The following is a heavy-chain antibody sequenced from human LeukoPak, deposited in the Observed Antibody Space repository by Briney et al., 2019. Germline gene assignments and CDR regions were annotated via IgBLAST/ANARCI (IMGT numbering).Heavy chain of an antibody. J-gene: IGHJ6*03. V-gene: IGHV3-21*01. Sequence: AGSLRLSCAASGFTFSNYAMSWVRQAPGKGLEWVSSISSSSSYIYYADSVKGRFTISRDNAKNSLYLQMNSLRAEDTAVYYCARVYRSDGYKYASWYYYYYMDVWGKGTTVTVSS. CDR2: ISSSSSYI. D-gene: IGHD5-24*01. CDR1: GFTFSNYA. CDR3: ARVYRSDGYKYASWYYYYYMDV.